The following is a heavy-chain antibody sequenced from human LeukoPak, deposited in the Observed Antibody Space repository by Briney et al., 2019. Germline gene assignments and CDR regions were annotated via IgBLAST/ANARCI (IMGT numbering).Heavy chain of an antibody. D-gene: IGHD6-13*01. CDR1: GFTFSTYG. Sequence: GGSLRLSCATSGFTFSTYGMHWVRQAPGKGLEWVTFLWYDGSKEFYADYVKGRFTVSRDTSKNTLYLQMNSLRVDDTAIYYCAKSRGYSSSWDDAFEIWGQGTRVIVSS. CDR3: AKSRGYSSSWDDAFEI. J-gene: IGHJ3*02. CDR2: LWYDGSKE. V-gene: IGHV3-30*02.